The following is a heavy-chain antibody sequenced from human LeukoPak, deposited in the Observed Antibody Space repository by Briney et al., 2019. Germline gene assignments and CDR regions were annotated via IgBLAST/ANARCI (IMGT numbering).Heavy chain of an antibody. CDR3: ARRPKRSTAMVPHCDY. V-gene: IGHV5-51*01. Sequence: GESLKISCKGSGYSFTSYWIGWVRQMPGKGLEWMGIIYPGDSDTRYSPSFQGQVTISADKSISTAYLQWSSLKASDTAMYYCARRPKRSTAMVPHCDYWGQGTLVTVSS. J-gene: IGHJ4*02. CDR2: IYPGDSDT. D-gene: IGHD5-18*01. CDR1: GYSFTSYW.